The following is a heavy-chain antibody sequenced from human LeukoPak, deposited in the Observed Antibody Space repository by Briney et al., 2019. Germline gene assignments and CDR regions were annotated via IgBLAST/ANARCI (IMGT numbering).Heavy chain of an antibody. D-gene: IGHD3-3*01. Sequence: GGSLRLSCATSGFSFSNYGMNWVRQAPGKGLEWISFVSSSGSTTYYADSVKGRFTISRDDARNSLFLQMNSLRAEDTAVYYCARDLFDSGADYWGQGTLVTVSS. J-gene: IGHJ4*02. CDR3: ARDLFDSGADY. CDR1: GFSFSNYG. V-gene: IGHV3-48*01. CDR2: VSSSGSTT.